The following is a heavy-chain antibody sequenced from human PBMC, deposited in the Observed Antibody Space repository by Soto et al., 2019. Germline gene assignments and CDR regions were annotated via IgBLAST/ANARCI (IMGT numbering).Heavy chain of an antibody. D-gene: IGHD5-12*01. Sequence: PSETLSLTCTVPGGSISSYYWSWIRQPPGKGLEWIGYIYNSGSTNYNPSLKSRVTISVDTSKNQFSLKLSSVTAADTAVYYCARQLYSGYDYYYFDYWGQGTLVTVSS. CDR1: GGSISSYY. CDR3: ARQLYSGYDYYYFDY. J-gene: IGHJ4*02. CDR2: IYNSGST. V-gene: IGHV4-59*08.